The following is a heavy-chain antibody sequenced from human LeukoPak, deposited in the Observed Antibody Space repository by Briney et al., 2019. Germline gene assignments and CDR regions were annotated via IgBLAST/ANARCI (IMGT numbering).Heavy chain of an antibody. CDR3: TRGGRNTSYYWYY. V-gene: IGHV3-21*01. J-gene: IGHJ4*02. Sequence: GGSLRLSCAASGFTFRDFAMIWVRQPPGKGLEWVSSTFQGGGEIHYADSVRGRFTISRDNAENSVYLRMNSLRDEDTAVYYCTRGGRNTSYYWYYWGQGTLVTVSS. D-gene: IGHD1-26*01. CDR2: TFQGGGEI. CDR1: GFTFRDFA.